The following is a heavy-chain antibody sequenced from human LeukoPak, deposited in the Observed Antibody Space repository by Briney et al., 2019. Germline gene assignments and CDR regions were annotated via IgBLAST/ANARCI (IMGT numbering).Heavy chain of an antibody. J-gene: IGHJ4*02. D-gene: IGHD3-16*01. CDR1: GFTFSSYA. CDR3: AKRGGGLYYFDC. Sequence: GGSLRLSCAASGFTFSSYAMHWVRQAPGKGLEWVAVISYDGSNKYYADSVKGRFTISRDNSKNTLYLQMNSLRAEDTAVYYCAKRGGGLYYFDCWGQGTLVTVSS. CDR2: ISYDGSNK. V-gene: IGHV3-30*04.